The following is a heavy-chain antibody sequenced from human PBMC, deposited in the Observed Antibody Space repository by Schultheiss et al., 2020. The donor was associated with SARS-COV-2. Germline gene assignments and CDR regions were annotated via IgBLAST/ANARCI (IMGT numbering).Heavy chain of an antibody. CDR3: ATQGVLRFLEWFYAEYFQH. CDR1: GGSFSGYY. D-gene: IGHD3-3*01. V-gene: IGHV4-34*01. CDR2: IYYSGST. Sequence: SETLSLTCAVYGGSFSGYYWSWIRQPPGKGLEWIGSIYYSGSTYYNPSLKSRVTISVDTSKNQFSLKLSSVTAADTAVYYCATQGVLRFLEWFYAEYFQHWGQGTLVTVSS. J-gene: IGHJ1*01.